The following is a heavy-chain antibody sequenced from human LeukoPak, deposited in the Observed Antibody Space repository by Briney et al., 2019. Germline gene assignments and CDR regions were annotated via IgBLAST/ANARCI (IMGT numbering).Heavy chain of an antibody. CDR3: ASSRDGYNSLDY. V-gene: IGHV4-59*01. J-gene: IGHJ4*02. D-gene: IGHD5-24*01. Sequence: SETLSLTCTVSGGSISSYYWSWIRQPPGKGLEWIGYIYYSGSTNYNPSLKSRVTISVDTSKNQFSLNLSSVTAADTAVYYCASSRDGYNSLDYWGQGTLVTVSS. CDR1: GGSISSYY. CDR2: IYYSGST.